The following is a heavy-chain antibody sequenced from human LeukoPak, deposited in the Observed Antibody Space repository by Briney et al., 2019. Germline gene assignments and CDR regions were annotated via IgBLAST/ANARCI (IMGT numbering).Heavy chain of an antibody. CDR3: ARVNDYGGNDDAFDI. Sequence: PGGSLRLSCAASGFTFSSYEMNWVRQAPGKGLEWVSYIRSSGSIIFYADSVKGRFTISRDNAKNSLYLQMNSLRAEGTAVYYCARVNDYGGNDDAFDIRGQGTMVTVSS. CDR2: IRSSGSII. J-gene: IGHJ3*02. V-gene: IGHV3-48*03. CDR1: GFTFSSYE. D-gene: IGHD4-23*01.